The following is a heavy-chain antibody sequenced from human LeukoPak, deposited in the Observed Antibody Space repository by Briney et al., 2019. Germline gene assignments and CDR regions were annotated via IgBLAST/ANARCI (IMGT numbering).Heavy chain of an antibody. V-gene: IGHV3-30-3*01. D-gene: IGHD4-17*01. CDR1: GFTFSSYA. J-gene: IGHJ3*02. CDR3: ARDHPTVTEGAFDI. CDR2: ISYDGSNK. Sequence: PGGSLRLSCAASGFTFSSYAMHWVRQAPGKGLEWVAVISYDGSNKYYADSVKGRFTISRDNSKNTLYLQMNSLRAEDTAVYYCARDHPTVTEGAFDIWGQGTMVTVSS.